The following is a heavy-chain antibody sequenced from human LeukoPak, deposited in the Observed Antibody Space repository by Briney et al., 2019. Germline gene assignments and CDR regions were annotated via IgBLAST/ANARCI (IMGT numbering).Heavy chain of an antibody. Sequence: KTSETLSLTCNVSGASLSSYYWGWIRQSPGKGLEWLGYISDTGKTDYNPSLKSRGTLSLDMSKNQFSLRLTSVTAAGTAVYYCVTGYYEPFDNWGQGTLVFVSS. CDR1: GASLSSYY. D-gene: IGHD3-3*01. CDR3: VTGYYEPFDN. CDR2: ISDTGKT. J-gene: IGHJ4*02. V-gene: IGHV4-59*01.